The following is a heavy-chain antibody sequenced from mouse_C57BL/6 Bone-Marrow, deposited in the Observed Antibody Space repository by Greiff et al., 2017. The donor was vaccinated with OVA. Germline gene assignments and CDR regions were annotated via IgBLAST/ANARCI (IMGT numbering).Heavy chain of an antibody. D-gene: IGHD1-1*01. Sequence: QVQLQQSGPELVKPGASVKISCKASGYAFSSSWMNWVKQRPGKGLEWIGRIYPGDGDTNYNGKFKGKATLTADKSSSTAYMQLSSLTSEDSAVXLCARDYGSRRYFDVWGTGTTVTVSA. V-gene: IGHV1-82*01. CDR2: IYPGDGDT. J-gene: IGHJ1*03. CDR1: GYAFSSSW. CDR3: ARDYGSRRYFDV.